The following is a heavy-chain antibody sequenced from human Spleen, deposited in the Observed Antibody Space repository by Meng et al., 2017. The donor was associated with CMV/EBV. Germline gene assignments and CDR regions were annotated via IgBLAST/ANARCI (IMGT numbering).Heavy chain of an antibody. J-gene: IGHJ4*02. Sequence: GESLKISCAASGFIFSSYSMNWVRQAPGKGLEWVSSISSSSSYIYYADSVKGRFTISRDNAKNSLYLQMNSLRAEDTAVYYCARVHDYSNYFDYWGQGTLVTVSS. V-gene: IGHV3-21*04. D-gene: IGHD4-11*01. CDR2: ISSSSSYI. CDR3: ARVHDYSNYFDY. CDR1: GFIFSSYS.